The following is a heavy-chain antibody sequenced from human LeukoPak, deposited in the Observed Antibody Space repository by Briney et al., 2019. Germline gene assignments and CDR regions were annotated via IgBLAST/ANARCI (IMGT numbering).Heavy chain of an antibody. CDR3: AKAGGLDSSGYFLDY. D-gene: IGHD3-22*01. V-gene: IGHV3-43*01. CDR2: ISWDGGIT. J-gene: IGHJ4*02. Sequence: PGGSLRLSCAASGFTFDDYTMHWVRQAPGKGLEWVSLISWDGGITYYADSVKGRFTISRDNSKNSLYLQMNSLRTEDTALYYCAKAGGLDSSGYFLDYWGQGTLVTVSS. CDR1: GFTFDDYT.